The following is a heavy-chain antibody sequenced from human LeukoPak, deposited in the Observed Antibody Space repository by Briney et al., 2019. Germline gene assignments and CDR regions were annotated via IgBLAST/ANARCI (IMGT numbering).Heavy chain of an antibody. Sequence: PSETLSLTCTASGVSFSSYYWTLIRQPPGKGLEWIGYIYYSGSTNYNPSLKSRVTMSLDTSKNQFSLKLTSVTAADTAVYYCATGGSSSSVDYWGQGTLVTVSS. CDR1: GVSFSSYY. D-gene: IGHD6-6*01. V-gene: IGHV4-59*01. J-gene: IGHJ4*02. CDR3: ATGGSSSSVDY. CDR2: IYYSGST.